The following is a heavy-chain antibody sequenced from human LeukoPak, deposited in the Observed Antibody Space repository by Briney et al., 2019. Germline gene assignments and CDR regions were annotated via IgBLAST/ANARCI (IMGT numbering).Heavy chain of an antibody. Sequence: PGRSLRLSCAASGFTFSSYGMHWVRQAPGKGLEWVAVIWYDGSNKYYADSVKGRFTISRDNSKNTLYLQMNSLRAEDTAVYYCAKDKGGGSWPDAFDIWGQGTMVTASS. CDR1: GFTFSSYG. D-gene: IGHD2-15*01. CDR3: AKDKGGGSWPDAFDI. CDR2: IWYDGSNK. J-gene: IGHJ3*02. V-gene: IGHV3-33*06.